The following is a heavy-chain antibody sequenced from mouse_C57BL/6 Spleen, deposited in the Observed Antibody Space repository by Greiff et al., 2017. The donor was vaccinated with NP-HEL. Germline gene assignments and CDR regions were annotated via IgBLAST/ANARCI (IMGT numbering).Heavy chain of an antibody. CDR3: ARSGKTNLTGRNAMDY. Sequence: QVQLKQSGAELVRPGTSVKVSCKASGYAFTNYLIEWVKQRPGQGLEWIGVINPGSGGTNYNEKFKGKATLTADKSSSTAYMQLSSLTSEDSAVYFCARSGKTNLTGRNAMDYWGQGTSVTVSS. CDR2: INPGSGGT. V-gene: IGHV1-54*01. J-gene: IGHJ4*01. D-gene: IGHD4-1*01. CDR1: GYAFTNYL.